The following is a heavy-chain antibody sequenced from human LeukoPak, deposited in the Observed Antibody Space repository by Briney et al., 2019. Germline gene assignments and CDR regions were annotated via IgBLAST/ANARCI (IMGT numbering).Heavy chain of an antibody. J-gene: IGHJ4*02. CDR3: ARVPADHHSIVDY. CDR2: IIPIVGTT. CDR1: GGTFSNYA. D-gene: IGHD2-15*01. Sequence: SVKVSCKASGGTFSNYAISWVRQAPGQGLERMGVIIPIVGTTNYAQKFQGRVTISADASTNTLYMDLSSLGSEDTAVYYCARVPADHHSIVDYWGQGTLVTVSS. V-gene: IGHV1-69*13.